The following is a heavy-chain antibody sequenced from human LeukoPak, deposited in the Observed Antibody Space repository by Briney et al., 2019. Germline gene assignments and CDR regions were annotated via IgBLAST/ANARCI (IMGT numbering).Heavy chain of an antibody. CDR2: IGPAGDT. CDR3: ARLGALVRGVDYYYGMDV. Sequence: PGGSLRLSCAASGFTFSSYDMHWVRQATGKGLEWVSSIGPAGDTNYPGPVKGRFTISRENAKNSLYLQMNSLRAGDTAVYYCARLGALVRGVDYYYGMDVWGQGTTVTVSS. D-gene: IGHD3-10*01. V-gene: IGHV3-13*04. J-gene: IGHJ6*02. CDR1: GFTFSSYD.